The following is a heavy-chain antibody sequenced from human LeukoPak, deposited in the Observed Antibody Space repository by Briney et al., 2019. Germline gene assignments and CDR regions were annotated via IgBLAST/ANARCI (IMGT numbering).Heavy chain of an antibody. V-gene: IGHV3-23*01. Sequence: GGSLRLSCVVSGFTFSTYAMSWVRQAPGKGLEWVSGIGGSGGDTFYADSVRGRFTVSRHNSKNALFLQIDSLRTEDTAVYYCVPLGGLGYYQYGMDVWGRGTTVTVSS. CDR2: IGGSGGDT. CDR1: GFTFSTYA. J-gene: IGHJ6*02. CDR3: VPLGGLGYYQYGMDV. D-gene: IGHD3/OR15-3a*01.